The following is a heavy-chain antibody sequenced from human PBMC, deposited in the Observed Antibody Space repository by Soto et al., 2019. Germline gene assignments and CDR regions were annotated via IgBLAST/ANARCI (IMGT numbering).Heavy chain of an antibody. CDR1: GFTFSSYG. J-gene: IGHJ6*02. V-gene: IGHV3-33*01. Sequence: GGSLRLSCAASGFTFSSYGMHWVRQAPGKGLEWVAVIWYDGSNKYYADSVKGRFTISRDNSKNTLYLQMNSLRAEDTAVYYCARDGAFLDYLESTESYYYGMDVWGQGTTVTVSS. CDR2: IWYDGSNK. D-gene: IGHD3-3*02. CDR3: ARDGAFLDYLESTESYYYGMDV.